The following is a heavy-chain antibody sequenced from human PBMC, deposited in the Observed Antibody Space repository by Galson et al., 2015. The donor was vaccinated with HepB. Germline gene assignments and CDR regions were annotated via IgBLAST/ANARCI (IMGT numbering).Heavy chain of an antibody. J-gene: IGHJ4*02. CDR3: ARVTMVRGVYYFDY. V-gene: IGHV1-46*01. Sequence: SVKVSCKASGYTFTSYYMHWVRQAPGQGLEWMGIINPSGGSTSYAQKFQGRVTMTTDTSTSTAYMELRSLRSDDTAVYYCARVTMVRGVYYFDYWGQGTLVTVSS. D-gene: IGHD3-10*01. CDR1: GYTFTSYY. CDR2: INPSGGST.